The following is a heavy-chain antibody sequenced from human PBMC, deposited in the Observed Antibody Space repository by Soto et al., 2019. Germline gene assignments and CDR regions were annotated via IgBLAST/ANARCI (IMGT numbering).Heavy chain of an antibody. Sequence: AAVKLSCEACGCRLTRYGISWVRQAPGQGLEGMGWINTYNRATNSAQKFQGRISMTTDTSTSTAYMELRSLSSVVTAGYYWASSCWGGTSHSGVTDSW. D-gene: IGHD2-15*01. J-gene: IGHJ5*01. V-gene: IGHV1-18*01. CDR2: INTYNRAT. CDR1: GCRLTRYG. CDR3: ASSCWGGTSHSGVTDS.